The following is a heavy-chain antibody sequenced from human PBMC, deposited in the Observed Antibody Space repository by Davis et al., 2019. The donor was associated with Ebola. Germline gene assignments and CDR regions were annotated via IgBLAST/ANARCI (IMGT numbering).Heavy chain of an antibody. CDR2: IDPSGGST. Sequence: ASVKVSCKASGSTFVSNYMHWVRQAPGQGLEWMGMIDPSGGSTTYAQKFRGRVTVSRDTSTNTVNMEVSSLGADDTAVYYCARGYSNSWDVKYYYTLDVWGPGTTVAVSS. CDR1: GSTFVSNY. CDR3: ARGYSNSWDVKYYYTLDV. D-gene: IGHD5-12*01. J-gene: IGHJ6*02. V-gene: IGHV1-46*01.